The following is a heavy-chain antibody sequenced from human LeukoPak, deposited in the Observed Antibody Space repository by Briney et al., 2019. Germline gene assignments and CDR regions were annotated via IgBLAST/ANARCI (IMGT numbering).Heavy chain of an antibody. D-gene: IGHD4-17*01. J-gene: IGHJ4*02. V-gene: IGHV4-4*02. Sequence: SETLSLTCAVSGGSISSSNWWSWVRPPPGKGLEWIGEIYHSGSTNYNPSLKSRVTISVDKSKNQFSLKLSSVTAAGTAVYYCARKNYGDYLTWTFDYWGQGTLVTVSS. CDR1: GGSISSSNW. CDR2: IYHSGST. CDR3: ARKNYGDYLTWTFDY.